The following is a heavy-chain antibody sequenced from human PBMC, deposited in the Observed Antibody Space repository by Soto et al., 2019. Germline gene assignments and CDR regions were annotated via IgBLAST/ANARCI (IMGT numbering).Heavy chain of an antibody. CDR3: ARSGGLASDATDV. Sequence: GGSLRLSCAASGFTFSDHYMDWVRQAPGKGLEWVGRSRNRGNLYTTEYAASVKGRFTISRDDSKNSLLLQMNSLKSEDTAMYFCARSGGLASDATDVWGQGTTVTVSS. CDR1: GFTFSDHY. D-gene: IGHD3-16*01. CDR2: SRNRGNLYTT. J-gene: IGHJ6*02. V-gene: IGHV3-72*01.